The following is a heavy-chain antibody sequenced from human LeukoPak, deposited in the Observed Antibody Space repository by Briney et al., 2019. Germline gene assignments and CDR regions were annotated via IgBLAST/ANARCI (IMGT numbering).Heavy chain of an antibody. CDR3: ARSRTSSPYDKNLNF. Sequence: GGSLRLSCAASGFTFSSYTMSWVREAPGKGLEWVSSISSSINYIYHADSVKGRFTISGDDAQNSVYLQMNSLKDEDTAVYYCARSRTSSPYDKNLNFWGQGTLVIVSS. CDR2: ISSSINYI. J-gene: IGHJ4*02. V-gene: IGHV3-21*01. D-gene: IGHD1-14*01. CDR1: GFTFSSYT.